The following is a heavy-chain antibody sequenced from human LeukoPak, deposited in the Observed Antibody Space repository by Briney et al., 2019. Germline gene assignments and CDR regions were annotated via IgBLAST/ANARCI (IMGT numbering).Heavy chain of an antibody. CDR3: ARDPGRDSSSFDP. J-gene: IGHJ5*02. CDR1: GYTFTSYG. CDR2: IIPIFGTA. V-gene: IGHV1-69*13. Sequence: SVNVSCKASGYTFTSYGISWVRQAPGQGLEWMGGIIPIFGTANYAQKFQGRVTITADESTSTAYMELSSLRSEDTAVYYCARDPGRDSSSFDPWGQGTLVTVSS. D-gene: IGHD6-13*01.